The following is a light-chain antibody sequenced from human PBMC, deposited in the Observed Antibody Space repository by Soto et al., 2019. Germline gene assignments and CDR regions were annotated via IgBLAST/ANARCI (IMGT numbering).Light chain of an antibody. CDR2: DAS. Sequence: EIVLTQSPAILSLSPGERATLSCRASQSVGTYLDWYQQKLGQAPRLLIYDASNRATGIPARFSGSGSGTDFPLTISSLEPEDCAVYYCQQRVNWLTFGGGTKVEL. V-gene: IGKV3-11*01. CDR3: QQRVNWLT. J-gene: IGKJ4*01. CDR1: QSVGTY.